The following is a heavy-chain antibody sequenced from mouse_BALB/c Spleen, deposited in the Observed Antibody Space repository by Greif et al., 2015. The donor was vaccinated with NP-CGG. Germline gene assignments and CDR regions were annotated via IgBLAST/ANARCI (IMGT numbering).Heavy chain of an antibody. CDR1: GYTFTDYY. V-gene: IGHV1-84*02. J-gene: IGHJ4*01. CDR3: ARRTGTEAMDY. CDR2: IYPGSGNT. D-gene: IGHD4-1*01. Sequence: QVQLQQSGPELVKPGASVKISCKAPGYTFTDYYINWVKQKPGQGLEWIGWIYPGSGNTKYNEKFKGKATLTVDTSSSTVYMQFSSLTSEDTAVYFCARRTGTEAMDYWGQGTSATVSS.